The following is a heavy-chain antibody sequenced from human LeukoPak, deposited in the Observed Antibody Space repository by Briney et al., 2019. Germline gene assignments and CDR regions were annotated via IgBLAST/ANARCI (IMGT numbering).Heavy chain of an antibody. CDR2: ISGSGGST. V-gene: IGHV3-23*01. CDR3: AIDTLPKYSSLYYVDY. J-gene: IGHJ4*02. CDR1: GFTLSSSA. Sequence: PGGSLRLSCADPGFTLSSSAMSRVRPALGKGLEWGSDISGSGGSTHYADSVKGRFTPSRDTSQNTLYLQMHRLRDEDTAVYYCAIDTLPKYSSLYYVDYCGQGALVTVSS. D-gene: IGHD6-6*01.